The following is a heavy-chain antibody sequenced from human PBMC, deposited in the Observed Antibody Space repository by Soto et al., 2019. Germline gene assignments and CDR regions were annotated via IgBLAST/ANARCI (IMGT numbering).Heavy chain of an antibody. D-gene: IGHD2-15*01. J-gene: IGHJ4*02. CDR1: GGSISSCGYS. CDR3: ARWQVVAAQH. CDR2: IYHSGST. Sequence: LQLQESGSGLVKPSQTLSLTCAVSGGSISSCGYSWSWIRQPPGKGLEWIGYIYHSGSTYYNPSLKSRVTISVDRSKNQFSLKLSSVTAADTAVYYCARWQVVAAQHWGQGTLVTVSS. V-gene: IGHV4-30-2*01.